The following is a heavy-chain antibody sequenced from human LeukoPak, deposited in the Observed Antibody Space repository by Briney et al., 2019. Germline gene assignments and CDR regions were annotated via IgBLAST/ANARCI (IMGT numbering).Heavy chain of an antibody. Sequence: SETLSLTCTVSGGSISSSSYYWGWIRQPPGKGLEWIGSIYYSGSTYYNPSLKSRVTISVDTSKNQFSLKLSSVTAADTAVYYCASRDGYNYSLDYWGPGTLVTVSS. D-gene: IGHD5-24*01. CDR3: ASRDGYNYSLDY. J-gene: IGHJ4*02. V-gene: IGHV4-39*01. CDR2: IYYSGST. CDR1: GGSISSSSYY.